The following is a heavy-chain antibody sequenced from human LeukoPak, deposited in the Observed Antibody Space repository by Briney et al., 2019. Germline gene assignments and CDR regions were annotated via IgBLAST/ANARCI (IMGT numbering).Heavy chain of an antibody. D-gene: IGHD2-21*02. J-gene: IGHJ4*02. V-gene: IGHV3-11*01. CDR3: ASMTTYCGGDCYFFDY. CDR1: GFTFSDYY. CDR2: ISGSGSTI. Sequence: PGGSLRLSCAASGFTFSDYYMSWIRQAPGKGLEWVSYISGSGSTIYYADSVKGRFTISRDNAKNSLYLQMNSLRAEDTAVYYCASMTTYCGGDCYFFDYWGQGTLVTVSS.